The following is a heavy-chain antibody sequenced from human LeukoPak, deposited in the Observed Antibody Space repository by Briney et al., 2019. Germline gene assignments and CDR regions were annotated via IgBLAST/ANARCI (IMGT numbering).Heavy chain of an antibody. Sequence: PSETLSLTCTVSGGSISSHYWSWIRQPPGKGLEWIGYIYYSGSTNHNPSLKSRVTISVDTSKNQFSLKLSSVTAADTAVYYCARGSYRRATSHFDYWGQGTLVTVSS. D-gene: IGHD5-24*01. V-gene: IGHV4-59*11. J-gene: IGHJ4*02. CDR1: GGSISSHY. CDR3: ARGSYRRATSHFDY. CDR2: IYYSGST.